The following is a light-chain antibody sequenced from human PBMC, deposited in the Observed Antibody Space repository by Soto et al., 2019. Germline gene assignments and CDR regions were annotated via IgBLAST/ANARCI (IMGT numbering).Light chain of an antibody. CDR3: HQRNQ. V-gene: IGKV3-20*01. CDR2: GAS. CDR1: QSVSSSY. J-gene: IGKJ5*01. Sequence: EIVLTHSPGTLSLSPCERAALSCRASQSVSSSYLAWYQQKPGQAPRLLIYGASSRATGIPDRFSGSGSGTDFTLTISSVEPEDFAMYYCHQRNQFGQGTRLETK.